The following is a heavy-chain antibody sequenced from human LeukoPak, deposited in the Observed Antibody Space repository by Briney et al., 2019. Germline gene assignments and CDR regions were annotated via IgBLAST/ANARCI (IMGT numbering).Heavy chain of an antibody. V-gene: IGHV4-59*12. CDR1: GGSISSYY. CDR2: IYYSGST. J-gene: IGHJ4*02. Sequence: SETLSLTCTVSGGSISSYYWSWIRQPPGKGLEWIGYIYYSGSTNYNPSLKSRVTISVDTSKNQFSLKLSSVTAADTAVYYCARWGSGYYFDYWGQGTLVTVSS. CDR3: ARWGSGYYFDY. D-gene: IGHD6-25*01.